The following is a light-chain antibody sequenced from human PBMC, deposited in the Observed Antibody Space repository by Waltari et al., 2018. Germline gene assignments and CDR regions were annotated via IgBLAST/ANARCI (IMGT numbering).Light chain of an antibody. CDR3: CSYAGSSTLV. Sequence: QSALTQPASVSGSPGQSSTISCTGTSSDVGGYNYVSWYHQPPGKAPKLMIYEVTKRPSGVSDRFSGSKSGNTASLTISGLQAEDEADYYCCSYAGSSTLVFGGGTKLTVL. CDR2: EVT. CDR1: SSDVGGYNY. V-gene: IGLV2-23*02. J-gene: IGLJ2*01.